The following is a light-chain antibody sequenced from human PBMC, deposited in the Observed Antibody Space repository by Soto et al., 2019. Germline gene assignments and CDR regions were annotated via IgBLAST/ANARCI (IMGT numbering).Light chain of an antibody. CDR1: QGISSF. CDR2: AAS. CDR3: QKHDSAPWT. V-gene: IGKV1-27*01. Sequence: DIQMTQSPSSLSASVGDRVTITCRASQGISSFLAWYQQKPGKVPKLLIYAASTLQSGVPSRFSGSGSGTDFTLTISSLQPEDVATYYCQKHDSAPWTFGQGIEVEIK. J-gene: IGKJ1*01.